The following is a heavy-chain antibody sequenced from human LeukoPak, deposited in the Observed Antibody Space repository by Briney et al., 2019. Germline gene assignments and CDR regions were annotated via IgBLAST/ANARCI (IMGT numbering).Heavy chain of an antibody. CDR2: IYYSGST. V-gene: IGHV4-39*01. CDR1: GGSISSSSYY. D-gene: IGHD6-19*01. J-gene: IGHJ3*02. Sequence: SETLSLTCTVSGGSISSSSYYWGWIRQPPGKGLQCIGNIYYSGSTYYNPSVKSRVTISVDTSKNQFSLKLSSVAAADTAVYYCARRSSGQHHDAYDIWGQGTMVTVSS. CDR3: ARRSSGQHHDAYDI.